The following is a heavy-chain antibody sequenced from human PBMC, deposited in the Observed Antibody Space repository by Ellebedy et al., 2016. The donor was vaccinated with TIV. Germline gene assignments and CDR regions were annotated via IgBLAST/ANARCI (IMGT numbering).Heavy chain of an antibody. V-gene: IGHV4-39*07. Sequence: MPSETLSLTCTVPGGSINNTNSYWGWVRQPPGKGLEWIGAIFYTGKTYYNPSLKGRVTISVARSKNQFSLNLNSVTAADTAVYFCAKDTIAVAVGDSWGQGTLVTVSS. CDR2: IFYTGKT. D-gene: IGHD2-21*01. CDR3: AKDTIAVAVGDS. J-gene: IGHJ4*02. CDR1: GGSINNTNSY.